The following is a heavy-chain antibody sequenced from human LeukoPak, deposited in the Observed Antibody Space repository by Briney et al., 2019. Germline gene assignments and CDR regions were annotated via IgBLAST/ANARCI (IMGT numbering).Heavy chain of an antibody. D-gene: IGHD3-3*01. J-gene: IGHJ4*02. V-gene: IGHV3-74*01. Sequence: GGSLRLSCAASGFDFSSNWMHWVRHAPGQGLVWVSRIKGDGISTNYADSVKGRFTISRDIAKNTLYLQMNSLRAEDTGVYYCAKDLYWSIDYWGRGTLVTVSS. CDR2: IKGDGIST. CDR1: GFDFSSNW. CDR3: AKDLYWSIDY.